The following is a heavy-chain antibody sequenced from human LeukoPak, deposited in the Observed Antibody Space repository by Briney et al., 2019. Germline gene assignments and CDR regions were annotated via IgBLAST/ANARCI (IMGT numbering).Heavy chain of an antibody. CDR2: IIPMFGTP. V-gene: IGHV1-69*05. J-gene: IGHJ4*02. Sequence: SVKVSCKASGDTFSTYAIRWVRQAPGQGLEWMGGIIPMFGTPNYAQKLQGRVTMTTDTSTSTAYMELRSLRSDDTAVYYCARYYDSSGYYWSGVFDYWGQGTLVTVSS. D-gene: IGHD3-22*01. CDR3: ARYYDSSGYYWSGVFDY. CDR1: GDTFSTYA.